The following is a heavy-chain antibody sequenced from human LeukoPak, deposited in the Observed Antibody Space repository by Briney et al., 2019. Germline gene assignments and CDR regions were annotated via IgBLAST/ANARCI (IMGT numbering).Heavy chain of an antibody. D-gene: IGHD5-18*01. Sequence: PGGSLRLSCAASGFSFSRYGMHWVRQAPGKGLEWVAVMSYDGSNIYYGDSVKGRFTISRDNSKNTLFLQMNSLRSDDTALYYCAKKRAGDVHTAIDKWGQGTLVTVSS. CDR3: AKKRAGDVHTAIDK. V-gene: IGHV3-30*18. CDR1: GFSFSRYG. CDR2: MSYDGSNI. J-gene: IGHJ4*02.